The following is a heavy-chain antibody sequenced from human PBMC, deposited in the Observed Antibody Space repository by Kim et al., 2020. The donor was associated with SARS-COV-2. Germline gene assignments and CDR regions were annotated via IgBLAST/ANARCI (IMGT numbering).Heavy chain of an antibody. CDR1: GFTFSSYS. CDR2: ISSSSSYI. J-gene: IGHJ6*02. Sequence: GGSLRLSCAASGFTFSSYSMNWVRQAPGKGLEWVSSISSSSSYIYYADSVKGRFTISRDNAKNSLYLQMNSLRAEDTAVYYCAKELLPTYYYGMDVWGQGTTVTVSS. D-gene: IGHD2-15*01. V-gene: IGHV3-21*01. CDR3: AKELLPTYYYGMDV.